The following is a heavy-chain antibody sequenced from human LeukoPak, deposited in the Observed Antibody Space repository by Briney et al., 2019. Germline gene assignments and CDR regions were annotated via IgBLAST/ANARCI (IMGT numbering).Heavy chain of an antibody. J-gene: IGHJ6*03. CDR1: GFPFSNYA. Sequence: GGSLRLSCAASGFPFSNYAMNWVRQAPGKGLEWVSVISGSGGSTYYTDSVKGRFTISRDNSKNTLYLQMSSLRAEDTAVYYCAKANYYYYFMDVWGKGTTVTISS. CDR2: ISGSGGST. CDR3: AKANYYYYFMDV. V-gene: IGHV3-23*01.